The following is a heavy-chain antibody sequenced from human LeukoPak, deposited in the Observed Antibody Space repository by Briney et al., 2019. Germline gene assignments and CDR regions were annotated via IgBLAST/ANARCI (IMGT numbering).Heavy chain of an antibody. CDR2: IDYSGST. CDR3: ARQRDGYNHYYGMDV. CDR1: GGSISSSDYY. Sequence: SETLSLTCTVSGGSISSSDYYWGWIRQPPGQGLEWIGSIDYSGSTYSNPSLKSRVTVSVDTSKNQFSLKLSSVTAADTAVYYCARQRDGYNHYYGMDVWGQGTTVTVSS. J-gene: IGHJ6*02. V-gene: IGHV4-39*01. D-gene: IGHD5-24*01.